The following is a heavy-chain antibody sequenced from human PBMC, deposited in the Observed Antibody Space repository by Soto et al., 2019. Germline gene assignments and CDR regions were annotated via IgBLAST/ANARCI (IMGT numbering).Heavy chain of an antibody. CDR1: GGTFSSYT. D-gene: IGHD6-13*01. CDR2: IIPILGIA. J-gene: IGHJ4*02. CDR3: ARSATISAPGYFDL. Sequence: GASVKVSCKASGGTFSSYTINWVRQAPGQGLEWMGRIIPILGIANYAQKFQGRVTITADKSTSTAYMELSSLRSEDTAVYYCARSATISAPGYFDLWGQGTLVTVSS. V-gene: IGHV1-69*02.